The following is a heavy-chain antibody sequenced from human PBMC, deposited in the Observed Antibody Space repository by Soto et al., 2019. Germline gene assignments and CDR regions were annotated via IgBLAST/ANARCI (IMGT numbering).Heavy chain of an antibody. Sequence: PSETLSLTCTVSGGSISSYYWTWIRQPPGKGLEWIGYIYYSGSTNHNPSLKSRATISVDTSKNQFSLKLSSVTAADTAVYYCARVNDFWTGYYSTNWFDPWSQGTLVTVSS. CDR1: GGSISSYY. V-gene: IGHV4-59*01. CDR3: ARVNDFWTGYYSTNWFDP. D-gene: IGHD3-3*01. J-gene: IGHJ5*02. CDR2: IYYSGST.